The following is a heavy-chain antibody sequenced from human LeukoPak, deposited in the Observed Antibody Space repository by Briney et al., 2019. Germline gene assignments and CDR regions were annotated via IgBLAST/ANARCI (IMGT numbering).Heavy chain of an antibody. D-gene: IGHD2-15*01. Sequence: GGSLRLSCAASGFTFSSYWMSWVRQAPGKGLEWVANIKQDGSDKYYADSVKGRFTISRDNSKNTLYLQMNSLRAEDTAVYYCAREGARFCSGGSCSRGFDPWGQGTLVTVSS. CDR2: IKQDGSDK. V-gene: IGHV3-7*01. J-gene: IGHJ5*02. CDR3: AREGARFCSGGSCSRGFDP. CDR1: GFTFSSYW.